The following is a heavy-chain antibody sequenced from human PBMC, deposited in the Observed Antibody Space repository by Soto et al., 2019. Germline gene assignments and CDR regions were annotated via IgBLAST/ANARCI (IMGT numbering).Heavy chain of an antibody. D-gene: IGHD3-3*01. CDR1: GFTFTSSA. V-gene: IGHV1-58*01. J-gene: IGHJ4*02. CDR2: IAVGSGNT. Sequence: GASVKVSCKASGFTFTSSAVQWVRQARGQRLEWIGWIAVGSGNTNYAQKFQERVTITRDMSTSTAYMELSSLRYEDTAVYYCAYNRWLLNPLDYWGQGTLVTVSS. CDR3: AYNRWLLNPLDY.